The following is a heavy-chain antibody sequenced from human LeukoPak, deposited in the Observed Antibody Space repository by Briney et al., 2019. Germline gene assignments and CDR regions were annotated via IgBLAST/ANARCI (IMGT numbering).Heavy chain of an antibody. D-gene: IGHD2-2*01. CDR2: INPNSGGT. J-gene: IGHJ4*02. V-gene: IGHV1-2*02. Sequence: ASVKVSCKASGYAFAGYYMHWLRQAPGQGLEWMGWINPNSGGTNYAQKFQGRVTMTRDTSISTAYMELSRLRSDDTAVHYCARELGYCSSASCPLFGYWGQGTLVTVSS. CDR1: GYAFAGYY. CDR3: ARELGYCSSASCPLFGY.